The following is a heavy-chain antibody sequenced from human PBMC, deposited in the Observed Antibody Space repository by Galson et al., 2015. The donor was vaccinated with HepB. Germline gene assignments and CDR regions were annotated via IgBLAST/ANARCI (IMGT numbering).Heavy chain of an antibody. J-gene: IGHJ4*02. V-gene: IGHV3-23*01. CDR3: AKDAGIVVAATHYFDY. CDR2: IGGISGSR. Sequence: PGKGLEWVSGIGGISGSRNYADSVKGRFTISRDNSKNTLYLQMNSLRAEDTAVYFCAKDAGIVVAATHYFDYWGQGTLVTVSP. D-gene: IGHD2-15*01.